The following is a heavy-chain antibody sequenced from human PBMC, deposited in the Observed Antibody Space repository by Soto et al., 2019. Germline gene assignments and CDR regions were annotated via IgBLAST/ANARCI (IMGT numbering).Heavy chain of an antibody. CDR1: GFTFSSYA. D-gene: IGHD3-3*01. CDR3: AREAGNAYYDFWSGPSDDY. CDR2: ISYDGSNK. J-gene: IGHJ4*02. Sequence: VGSLRLSCAASGFTFSSYAMHWVRQAPGKGLEWVAVISYDGSNKYYADSVKGRFTISRDNSKNTLYLQMNSLRAEDTAVYYCAREAGNAYYDFWSGPSDDYWGQGTLVTVSS. V-gene: IGHV3-30-3*01.